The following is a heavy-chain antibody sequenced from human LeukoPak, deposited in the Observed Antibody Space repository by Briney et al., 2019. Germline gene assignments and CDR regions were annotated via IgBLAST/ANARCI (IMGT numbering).Heavy chain of an antibody. Sequence: GGSLRLSCAASGFSVSHNYMSWVRQAPGKGLEWVSVIYSGGSTYYADSVKGRFTISRDNSRNTLYLQMNSLETEDTAVYYCARGGVGDGYSYRFFPFDYWGQGTLVTVSS. CDR3: ARGGVGDGYSYRFFPFDY. CDR2: IYSGGST. J-gene: IGHJ4*02. D-gene: IGHD5-24*01. CDR1: GFSVSHNY. V-gene: IGHV3-53*01.